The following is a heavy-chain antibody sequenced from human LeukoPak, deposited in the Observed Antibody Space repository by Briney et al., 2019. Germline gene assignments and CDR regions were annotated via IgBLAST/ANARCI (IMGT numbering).Heavy chain of an antibody. J-gene: IGHJ4*02. CDR3: AKGVGEFGFRFDS. D-gene: IGHD3-16*01. V-gene: IGHV3-23*01. Sequence: GGSLRLSCAASGFTFSGYVMTWVRQPPGKGLQWVADISGSGGSTYYADPVKGRFSISRDNSKNTLYLQLDSLTAADTAVYYCAKGVGEFGFRFDSWGQGTLVTVSS. CDR2: ISGSGGST. CDR1: GFTFSGYV.